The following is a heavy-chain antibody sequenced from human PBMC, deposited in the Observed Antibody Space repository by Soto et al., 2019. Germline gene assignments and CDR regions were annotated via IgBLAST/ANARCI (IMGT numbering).Heavy chain of an antibody. Sequence: QVQLVESGGGVVEPGRSLRLSCAASGFTFSSYGMHWVRQAPGKGVEWVAVISYDGSNKYYADSVQGRFTISRDNCKNTLYLHMNSLRAEDTAVYYCAQDTDYDDSSGYRNYYGMDVWGQGTTVTVSS. J-gene: IGHJ6*02. CDR1: GFTFSSYG. D-gene: IGHD3-22*01. CDR2: ISYDGSNK. CDR3: AQDTDYDDSSGYRNYYGMDV. V-gene: IGHV3-30*18.